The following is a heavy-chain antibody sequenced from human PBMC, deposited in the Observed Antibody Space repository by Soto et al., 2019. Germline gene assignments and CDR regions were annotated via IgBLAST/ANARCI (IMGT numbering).Heavy chain of an antibody. CDR2: INPNSGGT. D-gene: IGHD6-13*01. Sequence: GASVKVSCKASGYTFTGYYMHWVRQAPGQGLEWMGWINPNSGGTKYAQKFQGRVTMTRDTSISTAYMELSRLRSDDTAVYYCARGRKAAAGTPTKATLRFYYGMDVWGQGTTVTVS. CDR3: ARGRKAAAGTPTKATLRFYYGMDV. J-gene: IGHJ6*02. CDR1: GYTFTGYY. V-gene: IGHV1-2*02.